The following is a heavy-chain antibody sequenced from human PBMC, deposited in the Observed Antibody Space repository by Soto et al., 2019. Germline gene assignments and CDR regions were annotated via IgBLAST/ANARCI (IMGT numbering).Heavy chain of an antibody. Sequence: PGGSLRLSCAASGFTFSSYAMHWVRQAPGKGLEWVAVISYDGSNKYYADSVKGRFTISRDNSKNTLYLQMNSLRAEDTAVYYCVSDSGSYSGGNRFDPWGQGTLVTVSS. J-gene: IGHJ5*02. V-gene: IGHV3-30-3*01. CDR1: GFTFSSYA. CDR3: VSDSGSYSGGNRFDP. D-gene: IGHD1-26*01. CDR2: ISYDGSNK.